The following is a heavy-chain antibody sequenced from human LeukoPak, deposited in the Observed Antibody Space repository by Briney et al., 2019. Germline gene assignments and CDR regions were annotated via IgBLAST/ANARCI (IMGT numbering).Heavy chain of an antibody. CDR2: TSRSGRST. V-gene: IGHV3-23*01. J-gene: IGHJ4*02. D-gene: IGHD2-2*03. CDR1: GFTFSSYT. CDR3: AKHGYCSGTHCFFDY. Sequence: AGGSVRLSCAASGFTFSSYTMGWVRQAPGKGLEWVSATSRSGRSTYYADSVQGRFTISRDNSKNTLFLQMISLRDEDTAVYYCAKHGYCSGTHCFFDYWGQGTLVRVSS.